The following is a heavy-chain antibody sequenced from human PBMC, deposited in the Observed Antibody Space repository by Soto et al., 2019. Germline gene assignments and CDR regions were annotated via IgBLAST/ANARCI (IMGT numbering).Heavy chain of an antibody. J-gene: IGHJ4*02. CDR3: ARGRYLDSSDYWVANLPFDH. V-gene: IGHV3-23*01. D-gene: IGHD3-22*01. CDR1: GFTFSSYA. CDR2: ISGSGGST. Sequence: PGGSLRLSCAASGFTFSSYAMSWVRQAPGKGLEWASAISGSGGSTYYADSVKGRFTISRDNSKNTLYLQMNSLRAEDTAVYYCARGRYLDSSDYWVANLPFDHWGLGTLVTVSS.